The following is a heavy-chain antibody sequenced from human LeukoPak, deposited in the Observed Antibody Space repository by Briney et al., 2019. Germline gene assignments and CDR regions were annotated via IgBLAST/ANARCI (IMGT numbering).Heavy chain of an antibody. CDR2: ISSSSSTI. D-gene: IGHD6-19*01. Sequence: PGGSLRLSCAASGFTFSSYSMNWVRQAPGKGLEWVSYISSSSSTIYYADSVKGRFTISRDNAKNSLYLQMNSLRAEDTAVYYCARDLDSSGWYPFDYWGQGTLVTVSS. CDR1: GFTFSSYS. J-gene: IGHJ4*02. CDR3: ARDLDSSGWYPFDY. V-gene: IGHV3-48*04.